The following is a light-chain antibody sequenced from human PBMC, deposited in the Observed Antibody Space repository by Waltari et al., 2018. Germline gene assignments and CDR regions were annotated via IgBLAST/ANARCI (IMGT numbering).Light chain of an antibody. CDR2: EDK. Sequence: SYELTQSHSASVSPRQTSRITRSGDALPKKYSSWYQQKSGQAPVLVIYEDKKRPSGIPERFSGSSSGTMATLTISGAQVDDEADYYCSSTDSSSHLVLFGGGTKLTVL. CDR1: ALPKKY. CDR3: SSTDSSSHLVL. J-gene: IGLJ2*01. V-gene: IGLV3-10*01.